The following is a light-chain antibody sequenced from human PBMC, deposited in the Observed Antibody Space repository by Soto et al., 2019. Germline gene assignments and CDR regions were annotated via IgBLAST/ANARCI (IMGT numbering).Light chain of an antibody. J-gene: IGKJ5*01. CDR1: QSVSID. Sequence: EIVMTQSPDTLSVSPGERATLSCRASQSVSIDLAWYQQTPGQAPRLLIYGTSTRATGFPARFSGSGSGTDFTLTISSLEPEEFAVYYCQQRSNWQVTVGQGKRLEIK. CDR2: GTS. CDR3: QQRSNWQVT. V-gene: IGKV3D-11*02.